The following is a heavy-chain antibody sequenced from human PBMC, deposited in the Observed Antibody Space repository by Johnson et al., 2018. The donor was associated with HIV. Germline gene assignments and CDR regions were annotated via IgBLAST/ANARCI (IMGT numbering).Heavy chain of an antibody. J-gene: IGHJ3*02. D-gene: IGHD1-1*01. CDR2: IGTAGDT. Sequence: VQLVESGGGVVRPGESLRLSCAASGFTFSSYDMHWVRQATGKGLEWVSAIGTAGDTYYPGSVKGRFTISRENAKNSLYLQMNSLRAGDTAVYYCARANDLSAFDIWGQGTMVTVSS. CDR3: ARANDLSAFDI. V-gene: IGHV3-13*01. CDR1: GFTFSSYD.